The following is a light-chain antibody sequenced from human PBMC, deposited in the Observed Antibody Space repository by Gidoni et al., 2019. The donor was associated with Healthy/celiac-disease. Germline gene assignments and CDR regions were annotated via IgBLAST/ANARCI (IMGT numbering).Light chain of an antibody. CDR2: GAS. CDR3: QQYGSSRFT. CDR1: QSVSSSY. Sequence: IVLTQSPGTLSLSPGERATLSCRASQSVSSSYLACHQQKPGQAPRLLIYGASSRATGIPDRFSGSGSGTDFTLTISRLEPEDFAVYYCQQYGSSRFTFGPGTKVEIK. V-gene: IGKV3-20*01. J-gene: IGKJ3*01.